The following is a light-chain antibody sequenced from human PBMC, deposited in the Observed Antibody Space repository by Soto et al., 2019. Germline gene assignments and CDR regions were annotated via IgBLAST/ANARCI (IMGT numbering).Light chain of an antibody. CDR3: QQYKTWWT. V-gene: IGKV1-5*01. J-gene: IGKJ1*01. Sequence: DIQMTQSPDTLSASVGDSVTITCRASQSISHWLAWYQQKPGKAPKVLIYAASTLQSGVPSRFRGSGSGTDFTLTISGLQPDDSATYYCQQYKTWWTFGQGTKVDNK. CDR2: AAS. CDR1: QSISHW.